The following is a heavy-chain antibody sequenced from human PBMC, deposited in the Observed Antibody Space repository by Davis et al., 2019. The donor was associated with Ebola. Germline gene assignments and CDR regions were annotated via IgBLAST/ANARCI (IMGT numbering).Heavy chain of an antibody. CDR3: ARVRWLVPEY. Sequence: GESLKISCAASGFTLRGYDMHWVRQAPGKGLEWVSAIGTAGDTYYPASVRGSFTISRENAKNSLYLPMNSRRAEDPAVYYCARVRWLVPEYWGQGILVAVSS. J-gene: IGHJ4*02. CDR1: GFTLRGYD. V-gene: IGHV3-13*01. D-gene: IGHD6-19*01. CDR2: IGTAGDT.